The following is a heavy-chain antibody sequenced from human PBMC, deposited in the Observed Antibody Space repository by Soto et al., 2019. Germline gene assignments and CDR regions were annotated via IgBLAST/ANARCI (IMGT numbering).Heavy chain of an antibody. J-gene: IGHJ5*02. D-gene: IGHD2-15*01. V-gene: IGHV1-18*01. CDR3: ARYFCGVSCYSFWFVP. CDR1: GYTFAIYA. CDR2: ISAYNGNT. Sequence: ASVKVSCKASGYTFAIYAITWVLQAPGQGLEWMGWISAYNGNTNYAQKLQGRVTMTTDTSTSTAYMELRSLRSDDTAVYYCARYFCGVSCYSFWFVPWCQGTLVTVFS.